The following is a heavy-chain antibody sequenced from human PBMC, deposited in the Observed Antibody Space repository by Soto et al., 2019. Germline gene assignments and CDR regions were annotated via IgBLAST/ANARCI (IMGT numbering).Heavy chain of an antibody. CDR2: ISYDGSNK. D-gene: IGHD3-22*01. Sequence: PGGSLRLSCAASGFTFSSYAMHWVRQAPGKGLEWVAVISYDGSNKYYADSVKGRFTISRDNSKNTLYLQMNSLRAEDTAVYYCARDMSITMIVVVINNWFDPWGQGTLVTVSS. J-gene: IGHJ5*02. CDR1: GFTFSSYA. V-gene: IGHV3-30-3*01. CDR3: ARDMSITMIVVVINNWFDP.